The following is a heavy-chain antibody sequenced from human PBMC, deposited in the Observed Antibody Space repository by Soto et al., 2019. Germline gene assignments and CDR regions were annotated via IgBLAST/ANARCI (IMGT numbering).Heavy chain of an antibody. J-gene: IGHJ6*02. CDR3: ARESGGYDSSTRYGLDV. V-gene: IGHV4-31*03. CDR2: IYYSGST. CDR1: GGSISSVGHY. Sequence: SSETLSLTCSVSGGSISSVGHYWTWIRQQPGKGLEWIGHIYYSGSTDYNPSLKSRVTISVDRSKNQFSLNLSSVTAADTAIYYCARESGGYDSSTRYGLDVWGQGTTVTVSS. D-gene: IGHD6-25*01.